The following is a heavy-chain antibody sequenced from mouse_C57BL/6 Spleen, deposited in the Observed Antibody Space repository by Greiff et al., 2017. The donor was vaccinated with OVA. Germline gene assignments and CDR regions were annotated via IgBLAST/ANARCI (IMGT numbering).Heavy chain of an antibody. Sequence: VKLQQSGAELVRPGASVTLSCKASGYTFTDYEMHWVKQTPVHGLEWIGAIDPETGGTAYNQKFKGKAILTADKSSSTAYMELRSLTSEDSAVYYCTRPMDYWGQGTSVTVSS. J-gene: IGHJ4*01. CDR1: GYTFTDYE. CDR3: TRPMDY. CDR2: IDPETGGT. V-gene: IGHV1-15*01.